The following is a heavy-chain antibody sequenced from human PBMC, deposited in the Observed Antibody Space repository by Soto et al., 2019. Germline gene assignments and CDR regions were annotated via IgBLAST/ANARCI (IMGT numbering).Heavy chain of an antibody. V-gene: IGHV2-70*04. D-gene: IGHD3-22*01. CDR2: IDWDDDK. CDR3: ERTYYYDSSGYIDY. CDR1: GFSLITSGMR. J-gene: IGHJ4*02. Sequence: XGPTRLSPPQTLPLSCTFSGFSLITSGMRVSWIRQPPGKALEWLARIDWDDDKFYSTSLKTRLTISKDTSKNQVVLTMTNMDPVDTAKYYCERTYYYDSSGYIDYWGQGTLVTVS.